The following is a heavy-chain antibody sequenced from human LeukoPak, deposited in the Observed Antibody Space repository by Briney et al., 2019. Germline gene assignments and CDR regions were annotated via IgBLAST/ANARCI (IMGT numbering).Heavy chain of an antibody. CDR3: ARSLSTTGLR. Sequence: SETLSHTCTVSGGSVSSSDYYWGWIRQPPGKGLEWIGSINYSGNTYYNPSLKNRVTISVDTSKNQFSLKLSSVTAADTAVYYCARSLSTTGLRWGQGTLVTVSS. J-gene: IGHJ4*02. CDR2: INYSGNT. D-gene: IGHD1-1*01. V-gene: IGHV4-39*01. CDR1: GGSVSSSDYY.